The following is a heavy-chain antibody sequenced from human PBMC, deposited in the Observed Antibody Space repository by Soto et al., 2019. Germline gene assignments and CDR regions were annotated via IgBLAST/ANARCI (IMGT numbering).Heavy chain of an antibody. J-gene: IGHJ3*02. CDR1: GYTFTSYA. Sequence: GASVKVSCKASGYTFTSYAMHWVRQAPGQRLEWMGWINAGNGNTKYSQKFQGRVTITRDTSASTAYMELSSLRSEDTAVYYCARDHMRLRYYDSSHDAFDIWGQGTMVTVSS. CDR2: INAGNGNT. V-gene: IGHV1-3*01. D-gene: IGHD3-22*01. CDR3: ARDHMRLRYYDSSHDAFDI.